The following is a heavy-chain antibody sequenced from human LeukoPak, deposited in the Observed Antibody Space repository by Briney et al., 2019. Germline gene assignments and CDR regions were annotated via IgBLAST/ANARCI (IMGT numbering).Heavy chain of an antibody. Sequence: ASVKVSCKASGYTFTSYAMHWVRQAPGQRLEWMGWINAGNGNTKYSQEFQGRVTMTTDTSTSTAYMEVRRLRSEDTAVYYCAREGRQTSDILTGYNYMDVWGKGTTVTISS. CDR3: AREGRQTSDILTGYNYMDV. J-gene: IGHJ6*03. CDR1: GYTFTSYA. D-gene: IGHD3-9*01. CDR2: INAGNGNT. V-gene: IGHV1-3*03.